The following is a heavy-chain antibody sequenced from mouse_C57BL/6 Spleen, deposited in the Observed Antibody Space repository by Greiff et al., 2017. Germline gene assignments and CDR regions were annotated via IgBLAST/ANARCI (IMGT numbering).Heavy chain of an antibody. CDR2: IYPSDSET. J-gene: IGHJ4*01. Sequence: QVQLKQPGAELVRPGSSVKLSCKASGYTFTSYWMDWVKQRPGQGLEWIGNIYPSDSETHYNQKFKDKATLTVDKSSSTAYMQLSSLTSEDSAVYYCARPNYYGSSYYYAMDYWGQGTSVTVSS. D-gene: IGHD1-1*01. CDR3: ARPNYYGSSYYYAMDY. CDR1: GYTFTSYW. V-gene: IGHV1-61*01.